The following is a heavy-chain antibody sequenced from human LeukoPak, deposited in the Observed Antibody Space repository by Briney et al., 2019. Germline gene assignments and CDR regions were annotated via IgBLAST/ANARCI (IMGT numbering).Heavy chain of an antibody. D-gene: IGHD6-13*01. Sequence: GASVKVSCKASGYTFTSYGISWVRQAPGQGLEWMGWISAYNGNTNYAQKLQGRVTMTTDTSTSTAYMELRSLRSDDTAVYYCARELPPIFGGIAAAGTDAFDIWGQGTMVTVSS. V-gene: IGHV1-18*01. CDR2: ISAYNGNT. CDR1: GYTFTSYG. CDR3: ARELPPIFGGIAAAGTDAFDI. J-gene: IGHJ3*02.